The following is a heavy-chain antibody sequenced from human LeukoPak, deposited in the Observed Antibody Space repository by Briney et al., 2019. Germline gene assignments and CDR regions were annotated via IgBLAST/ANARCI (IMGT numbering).Heavy chain of an antibody. V-gene: IGHV3-49*04. CDR3: TNVVVVPAAMYYYYYMDV. Sequence: GGSLRLSCTASGFTFGDYAMSWVRQAPGKGLEWVGFIRSKAYGGTTEYAASVKGRFTISRDDSKSIAYLQMNSLKTEDTAVYYCTNVVVVPAAMYYYYYMDVWGKGTTVTVSS. CDR1: GFTFGDYA. J-gene: IGHJ6*03. D-gene: IGHD2-2*01. CDR2: IRSKAYGGTT.